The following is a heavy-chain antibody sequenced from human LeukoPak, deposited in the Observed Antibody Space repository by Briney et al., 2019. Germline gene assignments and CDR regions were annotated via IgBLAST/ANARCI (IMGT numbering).Heavy chain of an antibody. CDR1: GGSISSGGYY. J-gene: IGHJ4*02. D-gene: IGHD3-3*01. CDR2: IYHSGST. V-gene: IGHV4-30-2*01. Sequence: PPETLSLTCTVSGGSISSGGYYWSWIRQPPGKGLEWIGYIYHSGSTYYNPSLKSRVTISVDRSKNQFSLKLSSVTAADTAVYYCARDGEWLPLDYWGQGTLVTVSS. CDR3: ARDGEWLPLDY.